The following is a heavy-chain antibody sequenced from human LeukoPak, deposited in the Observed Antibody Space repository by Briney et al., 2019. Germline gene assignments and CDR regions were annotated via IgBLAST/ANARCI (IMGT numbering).Heavy chain of an antibody. CDR1: GFTFSSYE. Sequence: GGSLRLSCAASGFTFSSYEMNWVRQAPGKGLEWVSYISSSGSTIYYADSVKGRFTISRDNAKNSLYLQMNSLRAEDTAVYYCARAQDNYDDYEIDYWGQGTLVTVSS. V-gene: IGHV3-48*03. CDR2: ISSSGSTI. J-gene: IGHJ4*02. D-gene: IGHD4-17*01. CDR3: ARAQDNYDDYEIDY.